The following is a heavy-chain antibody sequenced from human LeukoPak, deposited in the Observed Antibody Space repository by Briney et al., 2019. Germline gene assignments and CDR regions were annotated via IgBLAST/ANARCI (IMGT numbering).Heavy chain of an antibody. CDR1: GFTFSSYS. Sequence: GGSLRLSCAASGFTFSSYSMNWVRQAPGNGLEWLSSISSSGSYIYYADSVKGRFTISRDNAKNSLYLQMNSLRAEDTAVYYCARGYYGDPSQVYYFDYWGQGTLVTVSS. CDR3: ARGYYGDPSQVYYFDY. D-gene: IGHD4-17*01. J-gene: IGHJ4*02. V-gene: IGHV3-21*01. CDR2: ISSSGSYI.